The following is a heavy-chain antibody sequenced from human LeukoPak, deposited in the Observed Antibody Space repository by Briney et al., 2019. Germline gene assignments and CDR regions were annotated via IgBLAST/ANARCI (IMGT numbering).Heavy chain of an antibody. Sequence: GGSLRLSCAASGFTFSSYGMHWVRQAPGKGLEWVAFIRYDGSNKYYADSVKGRFTISRDNSKNTLYLQMNSLRAEDTAVYYCARESRQWLVLGGVDYWGQGTLVTVSS. CDR3: ARESRQWLVLGGVDY. CDR1: GFTFSSYG. V-gene: IGHV3-30*02. J-gene: IGHJ4*02. CDR2: IRYDGSNK. D-gene: IGHD6-19*01.